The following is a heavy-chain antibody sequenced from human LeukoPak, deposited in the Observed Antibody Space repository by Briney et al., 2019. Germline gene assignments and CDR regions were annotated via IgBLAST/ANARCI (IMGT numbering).Heavy chain of an antibody. Sequence: GGSLRLSCAASGFTFSSYSMNWVRQAPGKGLEWVSYISSSSSTIYYADSVKGRFTISRDNAKNSLYLQMNSLGDEDTAVCYCARVTYSGSPPHWGQGTLVTVSS. CDR2: ISSSSSTI. V-gene: IGHV3-48*02. CDR3: ARVTYSGSPPH. J-gene: IGHJ4*02. D-gene: IGHD1-26*01. CDR1: GFTFSSYS.